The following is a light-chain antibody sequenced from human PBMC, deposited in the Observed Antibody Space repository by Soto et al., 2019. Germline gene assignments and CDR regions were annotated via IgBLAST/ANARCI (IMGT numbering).Light chain of an antibody. CDR1: SSNIGFNT. CDR2: GND. CDR3: CSYAGSSTVI. J-gene: IGLJ2*01. V-gene: IGLV1-44*01. Sequence: QSVLTQPPSASGTPGQRITISCSGSSSNIGFNTVNWYQQLPGTAPTLLIFGNDQRPSGVSNRFSGSKSGNTASLTISGLQAEDEADYHCCSYAGSSTVICGGGTKLTVL.